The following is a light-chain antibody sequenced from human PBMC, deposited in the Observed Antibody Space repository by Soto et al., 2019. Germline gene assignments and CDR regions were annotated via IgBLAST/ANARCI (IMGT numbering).Light chain of an antibody. Sequence: MTKTQNALAVSLCERATRNCKANQSVLDSSNNKDYLTWYQQKPGQPPKLIIYWASTREFGVPDRFSGSGSGTDFTLTISSLQAEDVAVYYCQQYYSIPRTCGLGTMV. J-gene: IGKJ1*01. CDR3: QQYYSIPRT. CDR2: WAS. V-gene: IGKV4-1*01. CDR1: QSVLDSSNNKDY.